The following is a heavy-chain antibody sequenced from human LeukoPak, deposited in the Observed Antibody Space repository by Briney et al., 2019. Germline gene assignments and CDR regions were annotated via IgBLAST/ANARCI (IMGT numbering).Heavy chain of an antibody. J-gene: IGHJ5*02. D-gene: IGHD2-15*01. CDR3: ARTIIGYCSGGSCNWFDP. CDR1: GYTFTGYY. Sequence: ASVKVSCKASGYTFTGYYMHWVRQAPGQGLEWMGWINPNSGGTNYAQKFQGRVTTTRDTSISTAYMELSRLRSDDTAVYYCARTIIGYCSGGSCNWFDPWGQGTLVTVSS. V-gene: IGHV1-2*02. CDR2: INPNSGGT.